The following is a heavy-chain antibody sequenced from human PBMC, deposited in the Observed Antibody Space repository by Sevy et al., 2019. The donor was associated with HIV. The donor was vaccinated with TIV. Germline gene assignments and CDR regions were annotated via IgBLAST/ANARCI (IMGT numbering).Heavy chain of an antibody. V-gene: IGHV3-30*18. CDR3: VKAPTDYDNSGWAGLEV. CDR2: ISYDGDLK. CDR1: GFTFNFYG. Sequence: GESLKISCAASGFTFNFYGMHWVRQAPGKGLEWVALISYDGDLKYYADSAKGRFTISRDNSKNTLYLQMNSLRPEDTAVYYCVKAPTDYDNSGWAGLEVWGQGTTVTVSS. D-gene: IGHD3-22*01. J-gene: IGHJ6*02.